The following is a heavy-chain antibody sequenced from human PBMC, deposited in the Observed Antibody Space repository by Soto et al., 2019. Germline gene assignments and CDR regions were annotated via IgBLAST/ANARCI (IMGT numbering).Heavy chain of an antibody. D-gene: IGHD2-15*01. CDR2: INHSGST. Sequence: SETLSLTCAVHGGSFSGYYWSWIRQPPGKGLEWIGEINHSGSTNYNPSLKSRVTISVDTSKNQFSLKLSSVTAADTAVYYCARVDAGYCSGGSCYTFDYWGQGTLVTVSS. CDR3: ARVDAGYCSGGSCYTFDY. CDR1: GGSFSGYY. V-gene: IGHV4-34*01. J-gene: IGHJ4*02.